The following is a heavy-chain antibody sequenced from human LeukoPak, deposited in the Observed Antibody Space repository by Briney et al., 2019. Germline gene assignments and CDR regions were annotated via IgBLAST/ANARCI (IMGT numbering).Heavy chain of an antibody. CDR2: INPSGGTT. D-gene: IGHD3-10*01. J-gene: IGHJ4*02. CDR3: ARSVTSGSYIVDY. CDR1: GYSFTSHY. Sequence: GASVTVSCKASGYSFTSHYMHWVRQAPGQGLEWMGIINPSGGTTTYTQKFQGRVTMTSDTSTSTVYMELSSLRSEGTAVYFCARSVTSGSYIVDYWGQGTLVTVSS. V-gene: IGHV1-46*01.